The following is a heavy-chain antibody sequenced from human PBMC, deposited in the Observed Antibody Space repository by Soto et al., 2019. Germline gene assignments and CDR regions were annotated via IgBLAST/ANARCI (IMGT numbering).Heavy chain of an antibody. CDR2: FIPIFDSP. CDR3: ARLSVAPWTD. Sequence: QVQLVQSGAEVKKPGSSVKLSCKASGGSFKNYALSWVRQAPGQGLEWMGSFIPIFDSPTYAEDFQGRLTITADESATTAFMEMTRLTSTDTATYYCARLSVAPWTDWGQGTLVTVSS. V-gene: IGHV1-69*01. D-gene: IGHD6-19*01. CDR1: GGSFKNYA. J-gene: IGHJ4*02.